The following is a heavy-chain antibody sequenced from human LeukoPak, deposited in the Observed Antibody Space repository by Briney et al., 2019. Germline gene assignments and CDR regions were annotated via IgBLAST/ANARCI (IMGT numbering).Heavy chain of an antibody. CDR1: GYTFTAYY. V-gene: IGHV1-2*06. Sequence: ASVKVSCKASGYTFTAYYIHWVRQAPGQGLEWMGRINPNSGDTNYAQKFQGSVTLTRDTSINTAYMELSRLRSDDTAVYYCAKLGIRSTTRAWFDPWGQGTLVTVSS. D-gene: IGHD7-27*01. J-gene: IGHJ5*02. CDR2: INPNSGDT. CDR3: AKLGIRSTTRAWFDP.